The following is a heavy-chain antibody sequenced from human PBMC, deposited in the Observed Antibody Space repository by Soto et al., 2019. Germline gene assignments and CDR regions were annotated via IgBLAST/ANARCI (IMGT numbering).Heavy chain of an antibody. CDR3: ARESYDFWSGYYYYYGMDV. V-gene: IGHV4-61*01. Sequence: SEALFLTRPVSGGSVSSGRCHWSWIRQPPGKGLEWIGYIYYSGSTNYNPSLKSRVTISVDTSKNQFSLKLSSVTAADTAVYYCARESYDFWSGYYYYYGMDVWGQGTTVTAP. D-gene: IGHD3-3*01. J-gene: IGHJ6*02. CDR2: IYYSGST. CDR1: GGSVSSGRCH.